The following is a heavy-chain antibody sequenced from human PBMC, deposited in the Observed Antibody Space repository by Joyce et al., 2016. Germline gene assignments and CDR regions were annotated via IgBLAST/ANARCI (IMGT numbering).Heavy chain of an antibody. V-gene: IGHV3-30*18. Sequence: QVQLVESGGGVVQPGRSLRLSCAASGFPFSGYGMHWVRQAPGKGLEWVAVISYDGANKCYADSVKGRFTISRDNSKNTLYLQMNSLRTEDTASYYCAKDRRRGNYYSFDYWGQGTLVIVST. J-gene: IGHJ4*02. CDR1: GFPFSGYG. CDR2: ISYDGANK. CDR3: AKDRRRGNYYSFDY. D-gene: IGHD1-26*01.